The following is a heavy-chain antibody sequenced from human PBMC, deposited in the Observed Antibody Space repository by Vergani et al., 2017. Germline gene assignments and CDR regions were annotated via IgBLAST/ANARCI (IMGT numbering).Heavy chain of an antibody. Sequence: QVQLQESGPGLVKPSETLSLTCTVSGGSISSYYWSWIRQPPGKGLEWIGYNYYSGSTNYHPSLKSRVTKSLDTSKNHFSRRLSSVTAADTAVYYCGGAPTYYYYGMDVWGQGTTVTVSS. CDR3: GGAPTYYYYGMDV. V-gene: IGHV4-59*01. CDR2: NYYSGST. CDR1: GGSISSYY. J-gene: IGHJ6*02.